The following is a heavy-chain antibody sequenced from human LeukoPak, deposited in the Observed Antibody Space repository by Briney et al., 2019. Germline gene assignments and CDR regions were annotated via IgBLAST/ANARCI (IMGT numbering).Heavy chain of an antibody. V-gene: IGHV3-30*18. CDR2: ISYDGSNK. Sequence: GGSLRLSCAASGFTFSSYGMHWVRQAPGKGLEWVAVISYDGSNKYYADSVKGRFTISRDNSKNTLYLQMNSLRAEDTAVYYCAKADRARLLQLPAYWGQGTLVTVSS. J-gene: IGHJ4*02. D-gene: IGHD5-24*01. CDR1: GFTFSSYG. CDR3: AKADRARLLQLPAY.